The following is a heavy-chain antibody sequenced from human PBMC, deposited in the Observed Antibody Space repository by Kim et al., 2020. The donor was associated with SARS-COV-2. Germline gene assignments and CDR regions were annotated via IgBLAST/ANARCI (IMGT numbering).Heavy chain of an antibody. CDR2: ISAYNGNT. CDR1: GYTFTSYG. Sequence: ASVKVSCKASGYTFTSYGISWVRQAPGQGLEWMGWISAYNGNTNYAQKLQGRVTMTTDTSTSTAYMELRSLRSEDTAVYYCARGLSGSYPGSDAFDIWGQGTMVTVSS. J-gene: IGHJ3*02. D-gene: IGHD1-26*01. CDR3: ARGLSGSYPGSDAFDI. V-gene: IGHV1-18*01.